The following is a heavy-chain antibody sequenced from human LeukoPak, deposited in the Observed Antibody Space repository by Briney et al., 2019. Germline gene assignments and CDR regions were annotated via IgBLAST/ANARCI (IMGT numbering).Heavy chain of an antibody. D-gene: IGHD1-1*01. CDR2: IYYSGST. CDR3: ARHGTPGTNLNWFDP. V-gene: IGHV4-59*01. J-gene: IGHJ5*02. CDR1: GGSISSYC. Sequence: SETLSLTCTVSGGSISSYCWSWIRQPPGKGLEWIGYIYYSGSTNYNPSLKSRVTISVDTSKSQFSLKLSSVTAADTAVYYCARHGTPGTNLNWFDPWGQGTLVTVSS.